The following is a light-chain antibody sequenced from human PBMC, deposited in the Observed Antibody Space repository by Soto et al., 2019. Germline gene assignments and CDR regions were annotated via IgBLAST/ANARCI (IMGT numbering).Light chain of an antibody. CDR3: GTWDSGLNAGV. Sequence: QSVLTQPPPVSAAPGQTVTISCSGTSSNIGSNYVSWYQQFPGTAPKLLVYDDSERPSGIPDRFSGSRSGTSATLGITGLQTGDEADYYCGTWDSGLNAGVFGTGTKLTVL. V-gene: IGLV1-51*01. J-gene: IGLJ1*01. CDR2: DDS. CDR1: SSNIGSNY.